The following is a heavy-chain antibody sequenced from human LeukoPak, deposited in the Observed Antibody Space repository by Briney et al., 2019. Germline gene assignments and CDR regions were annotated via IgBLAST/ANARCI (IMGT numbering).Heavy chain of an antibody. V-gene: IGHV1-46*01. CDR3: ARGSGVDEEDMDV. CDR2: INPSGGST. D-gene: IGHD2-8*01. CDR1: GYTFTSYY. J-gene: IGHJ6*03. Sequence: ASVKVSCKASGYTFTSYYMHWVRQAPGQGLEWMGIINPSGGSTSYAQKFQGRVTMTRDMSTSTVYMELSSLRSEDTAVYFCARGSGVDEEDMDVWGEGTTVTVSS.